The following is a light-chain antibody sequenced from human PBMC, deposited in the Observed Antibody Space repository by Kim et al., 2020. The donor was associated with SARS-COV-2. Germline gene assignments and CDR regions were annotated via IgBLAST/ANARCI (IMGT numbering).Light chain of an antibody. CDR2: EDR. Sequence: ASQGQTASITCAGEKLGDKNVGWYQQKPGQSPLLVIYEDRKRPSGIPERFSGSNSGNTATLTISGAQAMDEADYYCQAWDRSNVVFGGGTQLTVL. CDR1: KLGDKN. CDR3: QAWDRSNVV. V-gene: IGLV3-1*01. J-gene: IGLJ2*01.